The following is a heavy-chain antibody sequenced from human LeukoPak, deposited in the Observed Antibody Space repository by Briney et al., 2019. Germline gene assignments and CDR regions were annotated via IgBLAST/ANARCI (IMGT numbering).Heavy chain of an antibody. V-gene: IGHV3-7*01. D-gene: IGHD4-17*01. Sequence: TGGSLRLSCAASGFTFSSYWMSWVRQAPGKGLEWVANIKQDGSEKYYVDSVKGRFTISRDNAKNSLYLQMNSLRAEDTAVYYCARPHSPTVKTYFDYWGQGTLVTVSS. J-gene: IGHJ4*02. CDR2: IKQDGSEK. CDR1: GFTFSSYW. CDR3: ARPHSPTVKTYFDY.